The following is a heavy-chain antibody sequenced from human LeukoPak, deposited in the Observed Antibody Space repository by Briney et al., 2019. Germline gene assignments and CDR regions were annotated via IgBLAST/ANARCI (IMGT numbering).Heavy chain of an antibody. CDR2: ISAYNGNT. V-gene: IGHV1-18*01. Sequence: GASVKVSCKASGYTFTSYGISWVRQAPGQGFEWMGWISAYNGNTNYAQKLQGRVTMTTDTSTSTAYMELRSLRSDDTAVYYYARHILSGYDFDYWGQGTLVTVSS. J-gene: IGHJ4*02. D-gene: IGHD5-12*01. CDR1: GYTFTSYG. CDR3: ARHILSGYDFDY.